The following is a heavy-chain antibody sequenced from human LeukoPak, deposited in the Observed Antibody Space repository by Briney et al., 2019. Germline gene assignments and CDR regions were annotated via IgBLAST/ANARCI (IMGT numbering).Heavy chain of an antibody. CDR3: ARRPIMITFGGVTTFDY. CDR1: GGPFSGYY. CDR2: INHSGST. D-gene: IGHD3-16*01. V-gene: IGHV4-34*01. J-gene: IGHJ4*02. Sequence: PSETLSLTCAVYGGPFSGYYWSWIRQPPGKGLEWIGEINHSGSTNYNPSLKSRVTISVDTSKNQFSLKLSSVTAADTAVYYCARRPIMITFGGVTTFDYWGQGTLVTVSS.